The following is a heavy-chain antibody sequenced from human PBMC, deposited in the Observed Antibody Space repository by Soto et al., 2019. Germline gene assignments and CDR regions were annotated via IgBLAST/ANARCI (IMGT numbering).Heavy chain of an antibody. CDR2: IGGSGIIT. Sequence: GGSLRLSCRASGFSCSSFAMTWVRQATGKGLEWVSSIGGSGIITYYTDSVKGRFTISRDNSGNTLFLHMNSLRADDTAVYYCAKDPNGDYVGAFDSWGQGTLVTVSS. J-gene: IGHJ4*02. V-gene: IGHV3-23*01. D-gene: IGHD4-17*01. CDR3: AKDPNGDYVGAFDS. CDR1: GFSCSSFA.